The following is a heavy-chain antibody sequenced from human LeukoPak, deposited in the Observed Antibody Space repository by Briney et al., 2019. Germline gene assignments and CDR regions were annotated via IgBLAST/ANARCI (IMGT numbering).Heavy chain of an antibody. V-gene: IGHV5-51*01. CDR2: IYAADSDT. Sequence: PGESLKISCKASGYYFTSYWIAWVRQMPGKGLEWMGIIYAADSDTRYSPSFQGQVTMSVDKSLSTAFLQWRRLKASDSAMYYCARRGSGSNGDYDYWGQGTLVTVSS. D-gene: IGHD3-10*01. CDR1: GYYFTSYW. CDR3: ARRGSGSNGDYDY. J-gene: IGHJ4*02.